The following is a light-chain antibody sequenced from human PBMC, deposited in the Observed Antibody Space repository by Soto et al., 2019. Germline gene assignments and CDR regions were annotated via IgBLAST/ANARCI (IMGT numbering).Light chain of an antibody. CDR2: GAS. V-gene: IGKV3-20*01. Sequence: EIELTQSTGTLSLSPGERAGLSCRASQSVSSSYLAWYQQKPGQAPRLLIYGASSRATGIPDRFSGSGSGTGFTLTISRLEPEVFAVYYCQQYGSSPQTFGQGTKV. CDR3: QQYGSSPQT. CDR1: QSVSSSY. J-gene: IGKJ1*01.